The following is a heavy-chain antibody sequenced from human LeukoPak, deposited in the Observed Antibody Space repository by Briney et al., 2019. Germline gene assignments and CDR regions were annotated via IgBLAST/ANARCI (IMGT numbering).Heavy chain of an antibody. CDR2: IYYSGST. CDR1: GGSISSYY. V-gene: IGHV4-59*12. D-gene: IGHD5-24*01. J-gene: IGHJ5*02. CDR3: ARAGRWLHLNWFDP. Sequence: SETLSLTCTVSGGSISSYYWSWIRQPPGKGLEWIGYIYYSGSTNYNPSLKSRVTISVDTSKNQFSLKLSSVTAADTAVYYCARAGRWLHLNWFDPWGQGTLVTVSS.